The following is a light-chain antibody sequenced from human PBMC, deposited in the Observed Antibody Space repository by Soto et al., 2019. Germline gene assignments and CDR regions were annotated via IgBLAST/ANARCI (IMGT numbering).Light chain of an antibody. CDR1: QSVNRNY. CDR2: GAS. V-gene: IGKV3-20*01. J-gene: IGKJ1*01. CDR3: QQYGSSPPRT. Sequence: EIVLTQSPGTLSLSPGERATLSCRASQSVNRNYLAWYQQKPGQAPRLLIYGASSRATGIPDRFSGSGSGTDFTLTISRLEPEDFAVYYCQQYGSSPPRTFGQGTKVAIK.